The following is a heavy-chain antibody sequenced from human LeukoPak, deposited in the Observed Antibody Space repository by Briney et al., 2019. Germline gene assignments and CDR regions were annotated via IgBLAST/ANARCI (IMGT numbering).Heavy chain of an antibody. J-gene: IGHJ4*02. CDR3: AKGNGYSYGRYYFDY. Sequence: GGSLRLSCAASGFAFSSYAMGWVRQAPGKGLEWVSAITASGGNTYYADSVKGRFTISRDHSKNTLYLQVNSLRAEDTAVYYCAKGNGYSYGRYYFDYWGQGTLVTVSS. V-gene: IGHV3-23*01. CDR1: GFAFSSYA. D-gene: IGHD5-18*01. CDR2: ITASGGNT.